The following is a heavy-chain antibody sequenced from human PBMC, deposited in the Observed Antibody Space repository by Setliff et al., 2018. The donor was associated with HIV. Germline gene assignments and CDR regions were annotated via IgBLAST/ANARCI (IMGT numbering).Heavy chain of an antibody. CDR3: ARGRVRAAAVTGLDWFDF. Sequence: ASVKVSFKASGYTFTGYYIHCLRQAPGQGLQWMGRINPKTGDTDYAQNFQGRVTLTTDTSINTAYMELHRLTSDDTAVYFCARGRVRAAAVTGLDWFDFWGQGSLVTVSS. V-gene: IGHV1-2*06. CDR2: INPKTGDT. J-gene: IGHJ5*01. D-gene: IGHD6-13*01. CDR1: GYTFTGYY.